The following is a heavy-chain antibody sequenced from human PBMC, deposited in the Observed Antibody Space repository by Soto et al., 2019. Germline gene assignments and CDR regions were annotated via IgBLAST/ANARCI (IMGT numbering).Heavy chain of an antibody. D-gene: IGHD5-12*01. V-gene: IGHV3-23*01. CDR3: AKDLRCYDFPAGYPH. CDR2: ISGSGGST. CDR1: GFTVSSYA. Sequence: PGGSLRLSSAASGFTVSSYAMSWVCRAPGKGLEWVSAISGSGGSTYYADSVKGRFTISRDNSKNTLYLQMNSLRAEDTAVYYCAKDLRCYDFPAGYPHWGQGTLVTVAS. J-gene: IGHJ4*02.